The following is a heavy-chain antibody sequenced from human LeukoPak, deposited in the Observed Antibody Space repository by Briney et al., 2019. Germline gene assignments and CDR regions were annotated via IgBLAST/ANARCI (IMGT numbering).Heavy chain of an antibody. CDR1: GFTFTNAW. J-gene: IGHJ3*02. V-gene: IGHV3-15*01. D-gene: IGHD3-3*01. Sequence: GGSLRLSCAASGFTFTNAWMSWVRQAPGKGLEWVGRFKTKTDGGTTDYAAPVKGRFTISRDASKNTLYLQMDSLKTGDTAMYYCTTDNWRGLDAFDIWGQGTMVTVSS. CDR2: FKTKTDGGTT. CDR3: TTDNWRGLDAFDI.